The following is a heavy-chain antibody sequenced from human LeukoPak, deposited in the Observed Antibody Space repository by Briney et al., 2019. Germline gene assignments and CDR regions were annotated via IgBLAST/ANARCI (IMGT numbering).Heavy chain of an antibody. D-gene: IGHD3-22*01. CDR1: GGSISSSSYY. Sequence: SETLSLTCTVSGGSISSSSYYWGWIHQPPGKGLEWIGSIYYSGSTYYNPSLKSRVTISVDTSKNQFSLKLSSVTAADTAVYYCARGYDSSGYYPYYFDYWGQGTLVTVSS. CDR3: ARGYDSSGYYPYYFDY. CDR2: IYYSGST. J-gene: IGHJ4*02. V-gene: IGHV4-39*07.